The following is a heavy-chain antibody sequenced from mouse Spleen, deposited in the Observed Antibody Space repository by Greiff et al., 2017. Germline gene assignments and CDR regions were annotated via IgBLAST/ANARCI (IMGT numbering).Heavy chain of an antibody. J-gene: IGHJ1*01. CDR1: GFSFNTYA. CDR2: IRSKSNNYAT. CDR3: VREVNWYFDV. D-gene: IGHD2-1*01. V-gene: IGHV10-1*01. Sequence: EVQLVESGGGLVQPKGSLKLSCAASGFSFNTYAMNWVRQAPGKGLEWVARIRSKSNNYATYYADSVKDRFTISRDDSESMLYLQMNNLKTEDTAMYYCVREVNWYFDVWGAGTTVTVSS.